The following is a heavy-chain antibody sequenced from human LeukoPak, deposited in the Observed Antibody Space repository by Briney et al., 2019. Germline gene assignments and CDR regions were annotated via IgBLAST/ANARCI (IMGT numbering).Heavy chain of an antibody. CDR3: AKDFVYGSRFPRPLDY. V-gene: IGHV3-23*01. CDR1: GFTVSSNY. J-gene: IGHJ4*02. Sequence: GGSLRLSCAASGFTVSSNYMSWVRQAPGRGLEWVSGISNGGTNTYYTDSVKGRFTISRDNSRNTLYLQMNSLRADDTARYYCAKDFVYGSRFPRPLDYWGQGTLVTVSS. CDR2: ISNGGTNT. D-gene: IGHD3-3*01.